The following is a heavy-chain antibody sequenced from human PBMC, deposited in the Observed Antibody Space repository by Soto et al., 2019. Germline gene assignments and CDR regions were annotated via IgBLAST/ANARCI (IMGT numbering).Heavy chain of an antibody. J-gene: IGHJ6*02. CDR1: GGSISSYY. CDR3: ARGKAEAAGQYYGMDV. CDR2: IYYSGST. D-gene: IGHD6-13*01. V-gene: IGHV4-59*01. Sequence: SETLSLTCTVSGGSISSYYWSWIRQPPGKGLEWIGYIYYSGSTNYNPSLKSRVTISVDTSKNQFSLKLSSVTAADTAVYYCARGKAEAAGQYYGMDVWGQGTTVTVSS.